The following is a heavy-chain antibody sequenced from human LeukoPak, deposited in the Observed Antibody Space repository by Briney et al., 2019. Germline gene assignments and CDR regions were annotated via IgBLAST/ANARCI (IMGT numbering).Heavy chain of an antibody. CDR1: GYTFSSYW. Sequence: GESLKISWKGTGYTFSSYWIGWVRQMPGKGLEWMGIIYPDDSDTRYSPSFQGQVTIPADRSISTAYLQWSSLKASDTAMYYCARLAYCSNDVCYSNYYYSMDVWGKGTTVTVSS. J-gene: IGHJ6*03. V-gene: IGHV5-51*01. CDR2: IYPDDSDT. CDR3: ARLAYCSNDVCYSNYYYSMDV. D-gene: IGHD2-8*01.